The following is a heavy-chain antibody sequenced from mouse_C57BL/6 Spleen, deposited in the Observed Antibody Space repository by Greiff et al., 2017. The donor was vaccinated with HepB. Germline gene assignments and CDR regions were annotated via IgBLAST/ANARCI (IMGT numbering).Heavy chain of an antibody. CDR1: GYTFTSYW. J-gene: IGHJ3*01. D-gene: IGHD2-5*01. CDR2: IYPSDSYT. V-gene: IGHV1-69*01. CDR3: ARKDYSNYYWFAY. Sequence: VQLQQPGAELVMPGASVKLSCKASGYTFTSYWMHWVKQRPGQGLEWIGEIYPSDSYTNYNQKFKGKSTLTVDKSSSTAYMQLSSLTSEDSAVYYCARKDYSNYYWFAYWGQGTLVTVSA.